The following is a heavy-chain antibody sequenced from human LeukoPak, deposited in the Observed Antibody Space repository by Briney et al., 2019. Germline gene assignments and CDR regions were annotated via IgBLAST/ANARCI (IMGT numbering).Heavy chain of an antibody. J-gene: IGHJ1*01. V-gene: IGHV4-39*07. CDR2: IFNTGST. Sequence: SETLSLTCTVSGGSINSNNYCWGWIRQPPGKGLEWIATIFNTGSTNYNPSLKSRVTISVDTSKNQFSLKLSSVTAADTAVYYCARGDFWSGDLIQHWGQGTLVTVSS. D-gene: IGHD3-3*01. CDR1: GGSINSNNYC. CDR3: ARGDFWSGDLIQH.